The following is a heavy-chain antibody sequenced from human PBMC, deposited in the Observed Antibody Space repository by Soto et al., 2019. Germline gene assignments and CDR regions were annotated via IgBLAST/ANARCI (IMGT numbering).Heavy chain of an antibody. D-gene: IGHD6-13*01. CDR3: ARLRSSSWSGRYYYYYMDV. J-gene: IGHJ6*03. V-gene: IGHV4-39*01. CDR2: IYYSGST. CDR1: GGSISSSSYY. Sequence: PSETLSLTCTVSGGSISSSSYYWGWIRQSPGKGLEWIGSIYYSGSTYYNPSLKSRVTISVDTSKNQFSLKLSSVTAADTAVYYCARLRSSSWSGRYYYYYMDVWGKGTTVTVSS.